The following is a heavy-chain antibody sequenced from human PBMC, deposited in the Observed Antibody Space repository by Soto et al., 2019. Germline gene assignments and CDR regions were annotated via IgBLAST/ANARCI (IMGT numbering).Heavy chain of an antibody. Sequence: EVQLLESGGGLMQPGGSLRLSCAASGFTFSNYDMDWVRQAPGKGLEWVSTIIGTGGSTYYADSVEGRFTISRDNSKNTLDLQMNSLSVDDTAFYYCAKATDCTGVGCNRPYYGVDVWGRGTSVTVSS. V-gene: IGHV3-23*01. CDR3: AKATDCTGVGCNRPYYGVDV. CDR1: GFTFSNYD. J-gene: IGHJ6*02. CDR2: IIGTGGST. D-gene: IGHD2-8*02.